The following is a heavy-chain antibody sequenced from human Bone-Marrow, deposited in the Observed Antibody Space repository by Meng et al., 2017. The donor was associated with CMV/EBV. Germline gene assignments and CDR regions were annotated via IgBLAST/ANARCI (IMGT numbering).Heavy chain of an antibody. CDR1: GFTFDDYA. V-gene: IGHV3-9*01. CDR2: IAWNGGDI. Sequence: SLKISCVASGFTFDDYAMHWVRQAPGKGLEWVSGIAWNGGDIGYADSVKGRFIISRDNARNSLYLQMDSLRVEDTALYYCAKDDAFDMWGQGTMVTVSS. CDR3: AKDDAFDM. J-gene: IGHJ3*02.